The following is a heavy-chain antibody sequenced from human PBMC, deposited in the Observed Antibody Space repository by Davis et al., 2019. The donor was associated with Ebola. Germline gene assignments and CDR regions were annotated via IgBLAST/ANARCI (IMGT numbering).Heavy chain of an antibody. J-gene: IGHJ6*02. D-gene: IGHD5-12*01. CDR2: IKQDGSEK. CDR1: GFTFSSYW. CDR3: AKDCGYSGYYYYYYGMDV. V-gene: IGHV3-7*01. Sequence: GESLKISCAASGFTFSSYWMSWVRQAPGKGLEWVANIKQDGSEKYYVDSVKGRFTISRDNAKNSLYLQMNSLRAEDTAVYYCAKDCGYSGYYYYYYGMDVWGQGTTVTVSS.